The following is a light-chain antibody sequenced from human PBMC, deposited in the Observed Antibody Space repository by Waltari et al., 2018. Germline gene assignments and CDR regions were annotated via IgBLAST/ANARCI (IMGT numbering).Light chain of an antibody. CDR3: ASYTSSSTWV. Sequence: QSALTQPASVSGSPGPSITISCTGPSSDVVGYNYVCWYQQYPGKAPKLMSYDVSSRPSGVSNRFSGSKSGNTASLTISGLQAEDEADYYCASYTSSSTWVFGGGTKLTVL. CDR2: DVS. CDR1: SSDVVGYNY. V-gene: IGLV2-14*01. J-gene: IGLJ3*02.